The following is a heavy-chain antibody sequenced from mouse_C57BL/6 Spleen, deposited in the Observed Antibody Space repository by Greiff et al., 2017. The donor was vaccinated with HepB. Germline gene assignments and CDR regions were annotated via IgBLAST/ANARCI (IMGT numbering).Heavy chain of an antibody. Sequence: QVQLQQSGAELVRPGASVTLSCKASGYTFTDYEMHWVKQTPVHGLEWIGAIDPETGGTAYNQKFQGKAILTADKSSSTAYMELHSLTSEDSAVYYCTKKLGGGFDYWGQGATLTVSS. D-gene: IGHD4-1*01. CDR3: TKKLGGGFDY. J-gene: IGHJ2*01. CDR1: GYTFTDYE. V-gene: IGHV1-15*01. CDR2: IDPETGGT.